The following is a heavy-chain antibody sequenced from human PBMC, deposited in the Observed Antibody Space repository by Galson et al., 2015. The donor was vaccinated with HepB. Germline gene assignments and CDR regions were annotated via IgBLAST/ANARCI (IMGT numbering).Heavy chain of an antibody. Sequence: APGQGLEWMGGIIPIFGTANYAQKFQGRVTITADESTSTAYMELSSLRSEDTAVYYCARGNDILTGYPEAEYNWFDPWGQGTLVTVSS. CDR3: ARGNDILTGYPEAEYNWFDP. V-gene: IGHV1-69*01. D-gene: IGHD3-9*01. J-gene: IGHJ5*02. CDR2: IIPIFGTA.